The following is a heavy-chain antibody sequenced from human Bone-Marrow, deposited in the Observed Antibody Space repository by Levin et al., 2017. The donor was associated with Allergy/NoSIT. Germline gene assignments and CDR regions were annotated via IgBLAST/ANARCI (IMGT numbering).Heavy chain of an antibody. J-gene: IGHJ2*01. V-gene: IGHV3-11*01. Sequence: PGGSLRLSCAASGFTFSDYYMGWIRQPPGKGLEGVAEISASGTTKNYADSVKGRFTISRDNAKNSVFLHMSSLRPEDAAIYYCVRQKVVLVIEMEDSYFYLWGRGALVTVSS. CDR2: ISASGTTK. CDR1: GFTFSDYY. CDR3: VRQKVVLVIEMEDSYFYL. D-gene: IGHD3-16*02.